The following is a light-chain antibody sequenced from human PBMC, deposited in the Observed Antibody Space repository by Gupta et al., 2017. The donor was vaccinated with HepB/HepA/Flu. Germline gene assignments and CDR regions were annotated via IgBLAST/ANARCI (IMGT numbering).Light chain of an antibody. V-gene: IGKV1-5*03. CDR1: QSISSW. Sequence: IQMTQSPSTLSASIGDRVTFTCRASQSISSWLAWYQQKPGKAPKLLIYKASTLQTGVPSRISGSGSWRAFTLTIISRQPDDFVTYYCRQENSFSWTFGQGTKVEFK. J-gene: IGKJ1*01. CDR3: RQENSFSWT. CDR2: KAS.